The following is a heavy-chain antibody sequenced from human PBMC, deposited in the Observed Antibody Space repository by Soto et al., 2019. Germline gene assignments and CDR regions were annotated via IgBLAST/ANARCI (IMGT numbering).Heavy chain of an antibody. CDR2: INHSGST. V-gene: IGHV4-34*01. J-gene: IGHJ4*02. D-gene: IGHD3-22*01. Sequence: SETLSLTCAVYGGSFSGYYWSWIRQPPGKGLEWIGEINHSGSTNYNPSLKSRVTISVDTSKNQFSLKLSSVTAADTAVYYCARGSIVRYYYYDSSGYASYFDYWGQGTLVTVSS. CDR3: ARGSIVRYYYYDSSGYASYFDY. CDR1: GGSFSGYY.